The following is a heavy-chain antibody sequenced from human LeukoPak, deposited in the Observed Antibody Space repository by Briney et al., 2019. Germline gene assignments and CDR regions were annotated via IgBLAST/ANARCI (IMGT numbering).Heavy chain of an antibody. CDR2: IHYTGTA. V-gene: IGHV4-59*01. CDR3: ARLGFCTVDRCLDDY. D-gene: IGHD2-8*02. CDR1: GGSISGYY. Sequence: SETLSLTRTDSGGSISGYYWSWIRQSPGQGLEFIGHIHYTGTANYNPSLKSPVTISVDTSKNQFSLNLSSVTAADTAVYFCARLGFCTVDRCLDDYWGQGVLVTVSS. J-gene: IGHJ4*02.